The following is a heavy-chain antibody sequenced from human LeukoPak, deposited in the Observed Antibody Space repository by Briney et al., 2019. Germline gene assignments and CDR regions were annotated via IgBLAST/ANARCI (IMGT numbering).Heavy chain of an antibody. D-gene: IGHD2-2*01. J-gene: IGHJ6*03. V-gene: IGHV1-46*01. Sequence: ASVKVSCKASGYTFTSYYMHWVRQAPGQGLEWMGIINPSGGSTSYAQKFQGRVTMTRGTSTSTVYMELSSLRSEDTAVYYCARRVVVPAAMYYYYYMDVWGKGTTVTVSS. CDR3: ARRVVVPAAMYYYYYMDV. CDR1: GYTFTSYY. CDR2: INPSGGST.